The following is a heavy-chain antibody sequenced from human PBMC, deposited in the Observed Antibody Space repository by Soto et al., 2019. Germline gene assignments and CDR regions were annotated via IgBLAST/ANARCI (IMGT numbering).Heavy chain of an antibody. D-gene: IGHD3-3*01. CDR1: GFSLSTSGVG. J-gene: IGHJ5*02. CDR3: AHKRGYYDFWSGYAP. Sequence: QITLKESGPTLVKPTQTLTLTCTFSGFSLSTSGVGVGWIRQPPGKAPEWLALIYWDDDKRYSPSLKSRLTITQDTPKNQVVLTMTNMDPVDTATYYCAHKRGYYDFWSGYAPWGQGTLVTVSS. V-gene: IGHV2-5*02. CDR2: IYWDDDK.